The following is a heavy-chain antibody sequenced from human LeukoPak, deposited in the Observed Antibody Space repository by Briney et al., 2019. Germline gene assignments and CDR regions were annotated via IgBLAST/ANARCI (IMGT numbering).Heavy chain of an antibody. Sequence: GGSLRLSCAASGFTFSSYAMSWVRQAPGKGLEWVSAISGSGGSTYYADSVKGRFTISRDNSKNTLYLQMNSLRAEDTAVYYCASSGSGYNFHDYWGQGTLVTVSS. CDR1: GFTFSSYA. CDR3: ASSGSGYNFHDY. V-gene: IGHV3-23*01. CDR2: ISGSGGST. D-gene: IGHD5-12*01. J-gene: IGHJ4*02.